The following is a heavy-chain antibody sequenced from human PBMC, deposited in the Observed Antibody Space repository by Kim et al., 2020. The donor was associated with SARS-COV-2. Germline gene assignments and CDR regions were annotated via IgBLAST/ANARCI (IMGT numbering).Heavy chain of an antibody. CDR3: ARAAGITIVGVVIIDYYMDV. D-gene: IGHD3-3*01. J-gene: IGHJ6*03. CDR1: GYTFTSYA. Sequence: ASVKVSCKASGYTFTSYAMNWVRQAPGQGLEWMGWINTNTGNPTYAQGFTGRFVFSLDTSVSTAYLQISSLKAEDTAVYYCARAAGITIVGVVIIDYYMDVWGKGTTVTVSS. CDR2: INTNTGNP. V-gene: IGHV7-4-1*02.